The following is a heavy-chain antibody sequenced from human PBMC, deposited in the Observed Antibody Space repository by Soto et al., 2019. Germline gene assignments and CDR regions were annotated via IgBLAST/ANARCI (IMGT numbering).Heavy chain of an antibody. J-gene: IGHJ4*02. V-gene: IGHV1-18*01. D-gene: IGHD6-19*01. CDR3: ARDRRGGWSRH. CDR1: GYTFTSYG. CDR2: ISTYNGNS. Sequence: QVQLVQSGAEVKKPGASVRVSCKASGYTFTSYGISWVRQAPGQGLEWMGWISTYNGNSNYAQELQGRVTMTTDTATSTAYRELRSLRSDDTAVYYWARDRRGGWSRHWGQGTLVTVSA.